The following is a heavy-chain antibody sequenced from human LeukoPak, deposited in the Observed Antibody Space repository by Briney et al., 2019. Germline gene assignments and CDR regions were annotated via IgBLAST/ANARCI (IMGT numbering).Heavy chain of an antibody. CDR2: ISGGDST. CDR3: ATTAYSSRNY. V-gene: IGHV3-23*01. D-gene: IGHD6-13*01. J-gene: IGHJ4*02. CDR1: RFTFSTYW. Sequence: GGSLRLSCAASRFTFSTYWMHWVRQAPGKGLEWVSSISGGDSTYYTNSVKGRFTISRDNSKNTLYLQMNSLRAEDTAVYYCATTAYSSRNYWGQGTLVTVSS.